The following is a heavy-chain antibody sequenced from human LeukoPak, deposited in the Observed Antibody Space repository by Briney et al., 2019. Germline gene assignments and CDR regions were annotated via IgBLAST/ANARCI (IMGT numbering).Heavy chain of an antibody. Sequence: GGSLRLSCAASGFTFSSYSMNWVRQAPGKGLEWVSYISSSSSTIYYADSVKGRFTISRDNAKNSLYLQMNSLRAEDTAVYYCAREAGEYSSSWYFDYWGQGTLVTVSS. D-gene: IGHD6-13*01. CDR1: GFTFSSYS. V-gene: IGHV3-48*01. CDR2: ISSSSSTI. J-gene: IGHJ4*02. CDR3: AREAGEYSSSWYFDY.